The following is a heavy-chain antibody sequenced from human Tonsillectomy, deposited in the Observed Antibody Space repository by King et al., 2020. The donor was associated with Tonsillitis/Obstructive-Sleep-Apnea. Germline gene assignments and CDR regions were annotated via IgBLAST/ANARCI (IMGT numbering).Heavy chain of an antibody. D-gene: IGHD5-12*01. J-gene: IGHJ5*02. Sequence: VQLVESGGGLIQPGGSLRLSCAASGFTVSSNYMSWVRQAPGKGLEWVAIIYGGGSTYYADSVKGRFTISRDNPKNTVYLQMNSLRAEDTAVYYCARAGDSGHDPRWFDPWGQGTLVTVSS. CDR2: IYGGGST. CDR1: GFTVSSNY. V-gene: IGHV3-53*01. CDR3: ARAGDSGHDPRWFDP.